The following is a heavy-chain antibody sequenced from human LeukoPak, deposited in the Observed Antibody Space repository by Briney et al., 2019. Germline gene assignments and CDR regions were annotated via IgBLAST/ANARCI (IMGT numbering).Heavy chain of an antibody. CDR3: ARGDNVVPAAMSGHRAPNIFDY. D-gene: IGHD2-2*01. CDR1: GGSFSGYY. V-gene: IGHV4-34*01. CDR2: INHSGST. Sequence: SETLSLTCAVYGGSFSGYYWSWIRQPPGKGLEWIGEINHSGSTNYNPSLKSRVTISVDTSKNQFSLKLSSVTAADTAVYYCARGDNVVPAAMSGHRAPNIFDYWGQGTLVTVSS. J-gene: IGHJ4*02.